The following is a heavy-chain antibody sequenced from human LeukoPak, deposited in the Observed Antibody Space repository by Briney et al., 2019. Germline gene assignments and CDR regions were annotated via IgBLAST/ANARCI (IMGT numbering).Heavy chain of an antibody. V-gene: IGHV4-34*01. CDR2: INHSGST. D-gene: IGHD6-6*01. CDR3: ARRDGYSSSTIDY. J-gene: IGHJ4*02. CDR1: GGSFSGYY. Sequence: SETLSLTCAVYGGSFSGYYWSWIRQPPGKGLEWIGEINHSGSTNYNPSLKSRVTISVDTSKNQFSLKLSSVTAADTAVYYCARRDGYSSSTIDYWGQGTLVTVSS.